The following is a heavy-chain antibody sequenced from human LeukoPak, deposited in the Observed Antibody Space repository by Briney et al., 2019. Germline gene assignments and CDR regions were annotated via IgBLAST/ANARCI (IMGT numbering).Heavy chain of an antibody. D-gene: IGHD3-22*01. CDR2: FDPEDGET. CDR1: GYTLTELS. CDR3: ARDPAPYYYDSSGYYY. Sequence: GASVKVSCKVSGYTLTELSMHWVRQAPGKGLEWMGGFDPEDGETIYAQKFQGRVTMTEDTSTDTAYMELSSLRSEDTAVYYCARDPAPYYYDSSGYYYWGQGTLVTVSS. V-gene: IGHV1-24*01. J-gene: IGHJ4*02.